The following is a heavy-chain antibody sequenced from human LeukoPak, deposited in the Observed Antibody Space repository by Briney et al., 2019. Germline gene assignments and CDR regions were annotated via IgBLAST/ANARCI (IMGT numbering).Heavy chain of an antibody. J-gene: IGHJ3*01. CDR3: ARIRDGYNDAYDL. CDR1: GYTFTNSY. D-gene: IGHD5-24*01. CDR2: INPDGGNT. Sequence: ASVKVSCKASGYTFTNSYIHWVRQAPGRVLEWMGLINPDGGNTNYARNFQGRVTLTRDTSTSTVYMELSSLRSEDTAIYYCARIRDGYNDAYDLWGQGTVVTVPS. V-gene: IGHV1-46*01.